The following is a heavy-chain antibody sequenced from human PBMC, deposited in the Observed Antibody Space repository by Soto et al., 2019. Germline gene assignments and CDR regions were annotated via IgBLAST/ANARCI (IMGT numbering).Heavy chain of an antibody. J-gene: IGHJ4*02. CDR3: AAVPALIQDFWSGYYDY. CDR1: GFTFSSYS. D-gene: IGHD3-3*01. CDR2: ISSSSSYI. Sequence: GGSLRLSCAASGFTFSSYSMNWVRQAPGKGLEWVSSISSSSSYIYYADSVKGRFTISRDNAKNSLYLQMNSLRAEDTAVYYCAAVPALIQDFWSGYYDYWGQGTLVTVSS. V-gene: IGHV3-21*01.